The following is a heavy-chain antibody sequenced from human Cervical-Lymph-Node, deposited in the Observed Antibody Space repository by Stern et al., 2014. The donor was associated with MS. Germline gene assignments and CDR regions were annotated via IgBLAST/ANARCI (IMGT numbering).Heavy chain of an antibody. D-gene: IGHD4-17*01. CDR1: GYTFTAYY. V-gene: IGHV1-2*04. J-gene: IGHJ4*02. Sequence: AQLEESGAEVKKPGASVSVSCKASGYTFTAYYLHWVRQAPGHGLEWMGWINPNNGDTKYAQNFQGWVTMTRDTSISTAYMDLSSLTSDDTAIYYCARDLGTVTTPGDYWGQGTLVTVSS. CDR3: ARDLGTVTTPGDY. CDR2: INPNNGDT.